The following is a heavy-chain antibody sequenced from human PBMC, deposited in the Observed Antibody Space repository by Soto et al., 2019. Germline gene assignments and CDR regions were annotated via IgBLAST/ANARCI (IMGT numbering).Heavy chain of an antibody. CDR2: IYYSGST. D-gene: IGHD3-3*01. V-gene: IGHV4-59*08. CDR3: ARLYYDFWSGYVGWFDP. J-gene: IGHJ5*02. CDR1: GGSISSYY. Sequence: ETLSLTCTVSGGSISSYYWSWIRQPPGKGLEWIGYIYYSGSTNYNPSLKSRVTISVDTSKNQFSLKLSSVTAADTAVYYCARLYYDFWSGYVGWFDPWGQGTLVTVSS.